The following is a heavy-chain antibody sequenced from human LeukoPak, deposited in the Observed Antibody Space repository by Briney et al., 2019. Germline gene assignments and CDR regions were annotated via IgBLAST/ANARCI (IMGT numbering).Heavy chain of an antibody. CDR1: GGSISSYY. J-gene: IGHJ4*02. CDR2: IYFSGTT. Sequence: SETLSLTCTVSGGSISSYYWSWIRQAPEKGLEWIGYIYFSGTTNYNPSFKSRVTISVDASKNQFSLKLSSVTAADTAVYYCASLAVAGYFDYWGQGTLVTVSS. V-gene: IGHV4-59*12. D-gene: IGHD6-19*01. CDR3: ASLAVAGYFDY.